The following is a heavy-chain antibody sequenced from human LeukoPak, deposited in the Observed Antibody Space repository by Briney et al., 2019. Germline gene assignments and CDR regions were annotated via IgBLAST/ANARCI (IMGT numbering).Heavy chain of an antibody. Sequence: PGGSLRLSCTASGFTFGDYAMSWVRQAPGKGLEWVGFIRSKAYGGTTEYAASVKGRFTISRDDSKSIAYLQMNSLKTEDTAVYYCTGLLRSGGYYRTWGQGTLVTVSS. CDR2: IRSKAYGGTT. CDR3: TGLLRSGGYYRT. J-gene: IGHJ4*02. V-gene: IGHV3-49*04. CDR1: GFTFGDYA. D-gene: IGHD3-10*01.